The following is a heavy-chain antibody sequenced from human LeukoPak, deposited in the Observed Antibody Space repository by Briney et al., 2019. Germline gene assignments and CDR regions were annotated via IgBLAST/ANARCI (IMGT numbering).Heavy chain of an antibody. CDR1: GFTFSDYY. D-gene: IGHD2-21*02. CDR3: AKAVVTTLTEDAYFDY. J-gene: IGHJ4*02. CDR2: ISGSGGST. V-gene: IGHV3-23*01. Sequence: GGSLRLSCAASGFTFSDYYMSWVRQAPGKGLEWVSAISGSGGSTYYADSVKGRFTISRDNSKNTLYLQMNSLRAEDTAVYYCAKAVVTTLTEDAYFDYWGQGTLVTVSS.